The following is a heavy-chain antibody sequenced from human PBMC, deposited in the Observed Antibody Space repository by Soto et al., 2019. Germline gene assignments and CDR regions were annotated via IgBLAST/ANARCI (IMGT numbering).Heavy chain of an antibody. CDR1: GYSFTSYW. J-gene: IGHJ1*01. CDR3: ARHGEYYYDSSGRYFQH. D-gene: IGHD3-22*01. CDR2: IDPSDSYT. Sequence: GESLKISCKGSGYSFTSYWISWVRQMPGKGLEWMGRIDPSDSYTNYSPSFQGHVTISADKSISTAYLQWSSLKASDTAMYYCARHGEYYYDSSGRYFQHWGQGTLVTVSS. V-gene: IGHV5-10-1*01.